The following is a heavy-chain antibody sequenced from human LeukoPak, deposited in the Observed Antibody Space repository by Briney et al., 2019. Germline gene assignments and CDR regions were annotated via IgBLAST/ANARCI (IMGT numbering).Heavy chain of an antibody. J-gene: IGHJ6*02. D-gene: IGHD3-3*01. CDR2: IVPIFGIA. CDR1: GGTFSSYA. Sequence: SVKVSCKASGGTFSSYAISWVRQAPGQGLEWMGRIVPIFGIANYAQKFQGRVTITADKSTSTAYMELSSLRSEDTAVYYYARGTTSEIFGVVLSYYYYGMDVWGQGTTVTVSS. V-gene: IGHV1-69*04. CDR3: ARGTTSEIFGVVLSYYYYGMDV.